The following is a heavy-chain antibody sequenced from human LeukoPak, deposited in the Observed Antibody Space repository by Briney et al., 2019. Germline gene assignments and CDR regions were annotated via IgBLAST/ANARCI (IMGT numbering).Heavy chain of an antibody. J-gene: IGHJ4*02. Sequence: SSVKVSRKASGGTFSSYAISWVRQAPGQGLEWMGGIIPIFSTANYAQKFQGRVTITTDESTSTAYMELSSLRSEDTAVYYCARCDSSGYSPYYFDYWGQGTLVTVSS. CDR2: IIPIFSTA. CDR1: GGTFSSYA. CDR3: ARCDSSGYSPYYFDY. D-gene: IGHD3-22*01. V-gene: IGHV1-69*05.